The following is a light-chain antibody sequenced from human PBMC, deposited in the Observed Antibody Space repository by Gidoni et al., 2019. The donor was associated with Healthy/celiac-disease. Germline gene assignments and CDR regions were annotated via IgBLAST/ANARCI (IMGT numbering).Light chain of an antibody. Sequence: SYELTQPPPVSLSPGQTARITCSGDALPNQYAYWYQPKPGQAPVLVIYKDIERPSGIPERFSGSSSGTTVTLTISGVQAEDEADYYCQSADSSGTWVFGGGTKLTVL. V-gene: IGLV3-25*03. CDR3: QSADSSGTWV. CDR2: KDI. CDR1: ALPNQY. J-gene: IGLJ3*02.